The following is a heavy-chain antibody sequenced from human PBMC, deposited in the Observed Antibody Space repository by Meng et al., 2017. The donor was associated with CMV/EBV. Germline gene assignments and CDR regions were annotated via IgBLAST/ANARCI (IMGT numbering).Heavy chain of an antibody. V-gene: IGHV3-74*01. Sequence: GGSLRLSCAASEFTFSSYWMHWVRQAPGKGLVWVSRINSDGSSTSYADSVKGRFTISRDNAKNTLYLQMNSLRAEDTAVYYCARDPPMYYDFWSGYLYDAFDIWGQGTMVTVSS. CDR2: INSDGSST. CDR3: ARDPPMYYDFWSGYLYDAFDI. CDR1: EFTFSSYW. J-gene: IGHJ3*02. D-gene: IGHD3-3*01.